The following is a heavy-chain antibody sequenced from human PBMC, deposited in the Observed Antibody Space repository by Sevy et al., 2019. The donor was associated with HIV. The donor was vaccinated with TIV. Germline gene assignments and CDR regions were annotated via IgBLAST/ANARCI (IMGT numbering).Heavy chain of an antibody. CDR3: ARDAGLGYCSSTSCHKGGWFDP. V-gene: IGHV3-30*01. Sequence: GGSLRLSCAASGFTFSSYAMHWVRQAPGKGLQWVAVISYDGSNKYYAHSVKGRFTISRDNSKNTLYLQMNSLRAEDTAVYYCARDAGLGYCSSTSCHKGGWFDPWGQGTLVTVSS. CDR2: ISYDGSNK. D-gene: IGHD2-2*02. CDR1: GFTFSSYA. J-gene: IGHJ5*02.